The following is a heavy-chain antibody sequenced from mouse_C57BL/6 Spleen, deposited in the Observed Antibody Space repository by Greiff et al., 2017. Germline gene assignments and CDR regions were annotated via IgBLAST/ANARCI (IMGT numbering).Heavy chain of an antibody. V-gene: IGHV1-52*01. J-gene: IGHJ2*01. CDR2: IDPSDSET. CDR3: ARGTTVVAPYCDY. CDR1: GYTFTSYW. D-gene: IGHD1-1*01. Sequence: QVQLQQSGAELVRPGSSVKLSCKASGYTFTSYWMHWVKQRPIQGLEWIGNIDPSDSETHYNQKFKNKATLTVDTSSSTSYMQLSSLTSEDSAVYYCARGTTVVAPYCDYWGQGTTLTVSS.